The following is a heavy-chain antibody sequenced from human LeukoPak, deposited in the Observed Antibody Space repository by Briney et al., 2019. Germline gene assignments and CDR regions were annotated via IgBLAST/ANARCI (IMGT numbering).Heavy chain of an antibody. J-gene: IGHJ4*02. Sequence: CXVSGGSISSSSYYWGWIRQPPGKGLEWIGSIYYSGSTYYNPSRKSRVTISVNTSKNQVSRKLRYVNAGGTDGYYXXXXRXXYXXGWTFFDYWGQGTLVTVSS. CDR2: IYYSGST. V-gene: IGHV4-39*01. D-gene: IGHD6-19*01. CDR1: GGSISSSSYY. CDR3: XXXRXXYXXGWTFFDY.